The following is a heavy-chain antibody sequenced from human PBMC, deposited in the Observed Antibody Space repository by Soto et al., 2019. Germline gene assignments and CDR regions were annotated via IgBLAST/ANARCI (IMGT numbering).Heavy chain of an antibody. CDR3: ARGSTTVTTRSDY. V-gene: IGHV1-8*01. D-gene: IGHD4-17*01. CDR1: GYTFTSYD. CDR2: MNPNSGNT. Sequence: ASVKVSCKASGYTFTSYDISWVRQATGQGLEWMGWMNPNSGNTGYAQKFQGRVTMTRNTSISTAYMELSSLRSEDTAVYYCARGSTTVTTRSDYWGQGTLVTVSS. J-gene: IGHJ4*02.